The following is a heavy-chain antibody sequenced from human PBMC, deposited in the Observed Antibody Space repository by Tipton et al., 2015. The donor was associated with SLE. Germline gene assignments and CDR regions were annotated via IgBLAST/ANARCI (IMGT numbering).Heavy chain of an antibody. CDR1: GDSISSTNYF. D-gene: IGHD1-14*01. Sequence: TLSLTCSVSGDSISSTNYFWGWIRQPPGKGLEWLGIIYYSGNSYFNPSLKSRVTIPLDTSKNQLSLKLTSVTAADTAMYYCARGTRETRADLWGQGTLVKVSS. CDR3: ARGTRETRADL. CDR2: IYYSGNS. J-gene: IGHJ5*02. V-gene: IGHV4-39*07.